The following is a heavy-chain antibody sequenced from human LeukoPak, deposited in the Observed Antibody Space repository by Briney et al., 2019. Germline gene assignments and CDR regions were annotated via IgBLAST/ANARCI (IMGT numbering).Heavy chain of an antibody. CDR2: IYYSGST. Sequence: SETLSLTCTVSGGSISIIGYYWGWIRQPPGKGLEWVGRIYYSGSTYYNPSLKSRVSISVDTSKNQYALKLSAVTAADTAVYYCAIHSSSGWFPVVYWGQATLVSDSS. V-gene: IGHV4-39*01. CDR3: AIHSSSGWFPVVY. CDR1: GGSISIIGYY. D-gene: IGHD6-19*01. J-gene: IGHJ4*02.